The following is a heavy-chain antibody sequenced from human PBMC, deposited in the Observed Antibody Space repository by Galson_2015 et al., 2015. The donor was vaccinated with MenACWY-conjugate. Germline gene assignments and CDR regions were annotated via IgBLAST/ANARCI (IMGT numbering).Heavy chain of an antibody. J-gene: IGHJ4*02. CDR2: IYYSGST. D-gene: IGHD6-13*01. V-gene: IGHV4-39*07. CDR1: GGSISSSSYY. CDR3: ARDRIAAAGDNFDY. Sequence: ETLSLTCTVSGGSISSSSYYWGWIRQPPGKGLEWIGSIYYSGSTYYNPSLKSRVTISVDTSKNQFSLKLSSVTATDTAVYYCARDRIAAAGDNFDYWGQGTLVTVSS.